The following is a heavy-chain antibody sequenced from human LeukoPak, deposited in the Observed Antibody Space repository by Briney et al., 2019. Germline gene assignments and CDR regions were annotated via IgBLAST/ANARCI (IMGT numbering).Heavy chain of an antibody. J-gene: IGHJ4*02. V-gene: IGHV3-64*04. Sequence: GGSLRLSCSGSGFTLSSYAMHWVRQAPGKGLEFVSAISTNGDDTYYADSVKGRFTISRDNAKNSLYLQMNSLRAEDTAIYYCTRVGYIDEGIDYWGQGTLVTVSS. D-gene: IGHD5-24*01. CDR1: GFTLSSYA. CDR3: TRVGYIDEGIDY. CDR2: ISTNGDDT.